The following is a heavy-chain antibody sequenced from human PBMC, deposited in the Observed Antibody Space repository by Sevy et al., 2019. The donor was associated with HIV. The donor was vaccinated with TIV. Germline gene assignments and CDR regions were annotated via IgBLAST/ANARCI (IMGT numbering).Heavy chain of an antibody. J-gene: IGHJ4*02. CDR1: GYTFTSYG. V-gene: IGHV1-18*01. D-gene: IGHD4-17*01. CDR3: ARDRGTVTTGAIDY. Sequence: ASVKVSCKASGYTFTSYGISWVRQAPGQGLEWMGWISAYNGNTNYAQKLQGRDTMTTDTSTSTAYMELRSLRSDDTAVYYCARDRGTVTTGAIDYWGQGTLVTVSS. CDR2: ISAYNGNT.